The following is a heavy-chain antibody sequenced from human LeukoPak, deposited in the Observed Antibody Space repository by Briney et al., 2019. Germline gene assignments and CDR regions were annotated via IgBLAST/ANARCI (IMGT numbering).Heavy chain of an antibody. J-gene: IGHJ4*02. CDR1: GFTFTSYA. D-gene: IGHD2/OR15-2a*01. V-gene: IGHV1-3*01. CDR2: INVDSGNT. Sequence: RPGGSPRLSCAASGFTFTSYAMHWVRQALGQRPEWMGWINVDSGNTKYSEKFQDRVTITRDTSAGTAYVELSRLSSEDTAIYYCARDHRANGNFVSATTFDFWGQGTLVTVSS. CDR3: ARDHRANGNFVSATTFDF.